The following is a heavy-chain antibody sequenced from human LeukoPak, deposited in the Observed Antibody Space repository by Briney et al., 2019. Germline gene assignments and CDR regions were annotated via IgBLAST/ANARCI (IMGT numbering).Heavy chain of an antibody. J-gene: IGHJ4*02. CDR1: GFTFSSYE. Sequence: AGGSLRLSCAASGFTFSSYEMNWVRQAPGKGLEWVSYISSSGSTIYYADSVKGRFTISRDNAKNSLNLQMNSLRAEDTAVYYCARVSWNDGIWGQGTLVTVSS. V-gene: IGHV3-48*03. D-gene: IGHD1-1*01. CDR3: ARVSWNDGI. CDR2: ISSSGSTI.